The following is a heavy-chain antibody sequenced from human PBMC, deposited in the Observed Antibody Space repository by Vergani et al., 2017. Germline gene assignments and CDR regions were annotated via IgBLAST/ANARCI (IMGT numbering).Heavy chain of an antibody. V-gene: IGHV3-30*18. D-gene: IGHD2-2*01. CDR3: AKDPTVVPAAREGPFDY. CDR1: GFTFSSYG. J-gene: IGHJ4*02. Sequence: QVQLVESGGGVVQPGRSLRLSCAASGFTFSSYGMHWVRQAPGKGLEWVAFISYDGSNKYYADSVKGRFTISRDNSKNTLYLQMNSLRAEDTAVYYCAKDPTVVPAAREGPFDYWGQGTLVTVSS. CDR2: ISYDGSNK.